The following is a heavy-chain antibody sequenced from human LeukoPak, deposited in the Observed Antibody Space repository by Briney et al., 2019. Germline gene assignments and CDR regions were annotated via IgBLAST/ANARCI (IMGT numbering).Heavy chain of an antibody. CDR2: INDNGGRT. V-gene: IGHV3-64D*09. CDR1: GFTFSRYA. CDR3: VKDVGGSYAFDY. D-gene: IGHD1-26*01. Sequence: PGGPLRLSCSASGFTFSRYAMHWVRQAPGKGLDYVSGINDNGGRTHYGDSVKGRFSISRDNSKNTLHLQMSTLRAEDTALYYCVKDVGGSYAFDYWGQGILVTVAS. J-gene: IGHJ4*02.